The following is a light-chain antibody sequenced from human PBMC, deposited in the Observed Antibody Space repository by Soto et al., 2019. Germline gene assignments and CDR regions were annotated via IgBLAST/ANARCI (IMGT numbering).Light chain of an antibody. CDR1: QSVSSSY. CDR3: QQYGSSPPMT. Sequence: EIVLTQSPGTLSLSPGERANLSCRASQSVSSSYLAWYQQKPGQAPRLLIYGASSRATGIPDRFSGSGSGTDFTLTISRLEPEDFAVYYCQQYGSSPPMTFGQGTKVEIK. J-gene: IGKJ1*01. CDR2: GAS. V-gene: IGKV3-20*01.